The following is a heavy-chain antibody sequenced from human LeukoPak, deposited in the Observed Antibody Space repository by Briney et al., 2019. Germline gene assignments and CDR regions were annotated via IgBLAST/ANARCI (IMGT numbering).Heavy chain of an antibody. D-gene: IGHD2-2*01. CDR2: ISYDGSNK. J-gene: IGHJ6*02. CDR1: GFTFSSYA. CDR3: ARDRCSSTSCYGDYYYGMDV. V-gene: IGHV3-30*04. Sequence: PGGSLRLSCAASGFTFSSYAMHGVRQAPGKGLEWVAGISYDGSNKYRADSVKGRFTISRDNSKNTLYLQMNSLRAEDTAVYYCARDRCSSTSCYGDYYYGMDVWGQGTTVTVSS.